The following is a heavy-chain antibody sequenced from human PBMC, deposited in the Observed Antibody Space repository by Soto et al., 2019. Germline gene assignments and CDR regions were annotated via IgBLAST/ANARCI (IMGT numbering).Heavy chain of an antibody. D-gene: IGHD2-21*01. J-gene: IGHJ5*02. V-gene: IGHV4-34*01. CDR3: ARLPVVVIALGYFDP. CDR2: VDHNGSP. Sequence: PSETLSLTCAVYGGSFSGHCWSWIRQSPGKGPECTGDVDHNGSPNYNPSFKSRVSISMDTSKNQFSLRLSSVTAADTAIYYCARLPVVVIALGYFDPWGPGTLVTVSS. CDR1: GGSFSGHC.